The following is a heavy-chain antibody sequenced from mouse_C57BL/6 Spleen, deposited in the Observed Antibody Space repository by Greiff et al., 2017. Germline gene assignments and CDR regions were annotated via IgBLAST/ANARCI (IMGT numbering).Heavy chain of an antibody. CDR1: GFSLTSYG. Sequence: VMLVESGPGLVAPSQSLSITCTVSGFSLTSYGVHWVRQPPGKGLEWLVVIWSDGSTTYNSALKSSLSISKDNSKSQVFLKMNSLQTDDTAMYYCARQRATMVTTRGDAMDYWGQGTSVTVSS. V-gene: IGHV2-6-1*01. CDR2: IWSDGST. J-gene: IGHJ4*01. CDR3: ARQRATMVTTRGDAMDY. D-gene: IGHD2-2*01.